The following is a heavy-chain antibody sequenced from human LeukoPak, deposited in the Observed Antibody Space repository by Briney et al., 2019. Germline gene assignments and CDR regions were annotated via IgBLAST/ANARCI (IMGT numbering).Heavy chain of an antibody. CDR2: IYHSGST. J-gene: IGHJ4*02. CDR3: ARALQYGGNFGY. CDR1: GYSISSGYY. D-gene: IGHD4-23*01. Sequence: SETLSLTCTVSGYSISSGYYWGWIRQPPGKGLEWIGSIYHSGSTYYNPSLKSRVTISVDTSKNQFSLKLSSVTAADTAVYYCARALQYGGNFGYWGQGTLVTVSS. V-gene: IGHV4-38-2*02.